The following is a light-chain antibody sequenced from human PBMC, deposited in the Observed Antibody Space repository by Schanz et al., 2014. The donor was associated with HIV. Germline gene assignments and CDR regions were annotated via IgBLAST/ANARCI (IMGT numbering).Light chain of an antibody. CDR2: DNN. V-gene: IGLV1-51*01. Sequence: QSVLTQPPSVSAAPGQKVAISCSGGSSNIGDNYVSWYQQFPGTAPKLLIYDNNRRPSGIPGRFSGAKSGTSATLGITGLQTGDEADYYCAVWDNALSSVMFGGGTKVTVL. J-gene: IGLJ3*02. CDR1: SSNIGDNY. CDR3: AVWDNALSSVM.